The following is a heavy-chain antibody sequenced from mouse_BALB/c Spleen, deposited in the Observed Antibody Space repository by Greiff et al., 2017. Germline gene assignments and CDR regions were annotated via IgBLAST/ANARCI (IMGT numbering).Heavy chain of an antibody. D-gene: IGHD1-1*01. CDR1: GFNIKDYY. J-gene: IGHJ3*01. Sequence: VQLQQSGAELVRPGALVKLSCKASGFNIKDYYMHWVKQRPEQGLEWIGWIDPENGNTIYDPKFQGKASITADTSSNTAYLQLSSLTSEDTAVYYCARKRITTGGFAYWGQGTLVTVSA. CDR2: IDPENGNT. V-gene: IGHV14-1*02. CDR3: ARKRITTGGFAY.